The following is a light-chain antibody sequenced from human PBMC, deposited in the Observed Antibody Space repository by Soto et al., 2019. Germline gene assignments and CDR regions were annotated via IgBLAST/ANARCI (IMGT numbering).Light chain of an antibody. J-gene: IGKJ1*01. CDR2: GAS. CDR1: QSISSN. V-gene: IGKV3-20*01. CDR3: QQYGSSGT. Sequence: TLSPATVSVTPGERATLSCRASQSISSNLAWYQQKPGQAPRLLIYGASNRATGIPDRFSGSGSGTDFTLTISRLEPEDFAVYYCQQYGSSGTSGQGAKV.